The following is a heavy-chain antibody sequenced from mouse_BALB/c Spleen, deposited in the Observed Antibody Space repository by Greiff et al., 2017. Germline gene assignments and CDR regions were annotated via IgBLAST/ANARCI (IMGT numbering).Heavy chain of an antibody. CDR1: GYTFTSYW. CDR3: ARRGTTVVGCVDV. Sequence: QVQLQQSGAELAKPGASVKMSCKASGYTFTSYWMHWVKQRPGQGLEWIGYINPSTGYTEYNQKFKDKATLTADKSSSTAYMQLSSLTSEDSAVYYCARRGTTVVGCVDVWGAGSTVTVSS. V-gene: IGHV1-7*01. J-gene: IGHJ1*01. CDR2: INPSTGYT. D-gene: IGHD1-1*01.